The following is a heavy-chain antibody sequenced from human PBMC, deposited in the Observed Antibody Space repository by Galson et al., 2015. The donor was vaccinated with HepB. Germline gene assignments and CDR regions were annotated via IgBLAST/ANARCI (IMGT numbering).Heavy chain of an antibody. V-gene: IGHV3-7*01. CDR2: IKQDGSEK. CDR3: VRDRRGGTFSDY. D-gene: IGHD2/OR15-2a*01. Sequence: FTFSNYGMHWVRQAPGKGLEWVASIKQDGSEKYYVDSVKGRFTISRDNAKNSLYLQMNSLRAEDTAVYYCVRDRRGGTFSDYWGQGTLVTVSS. CDR1: FTFSNYG. J-gene: IGHJ4*02.